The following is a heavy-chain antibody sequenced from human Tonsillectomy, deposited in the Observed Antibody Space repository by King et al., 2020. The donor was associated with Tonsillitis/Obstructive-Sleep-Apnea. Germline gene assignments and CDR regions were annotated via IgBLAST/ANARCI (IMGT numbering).Heavy chain of an antibody. V-gene: IGHV3-7*01. CDR3: AREGGHGMGFDY. Sequence: VQLVESGGGLVQSGGSLRLSCAASGFTFSSYWMSWVRQAPGKGLEWVANIKQAGSEKHYVDSVKGRFTISRDNAENSLYLQLNSLIAEDTAVYYCAREGGHGMGFDYWGQGTLVTVSS. D-gene: IGHD3-16*01. J-gene: IGHJ4*02. CDR1: GFTFSSYW. CDR2: IKQAGSEK.